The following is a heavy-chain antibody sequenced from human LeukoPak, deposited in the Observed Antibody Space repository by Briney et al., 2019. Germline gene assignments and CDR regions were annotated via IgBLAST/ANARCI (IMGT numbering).Heavy chain of an antibody. CDR3: AKVETSGGANCYALDY. CDR1: GFTFSSYA. J-gene: IGHJ4*02. Sequence: GGSLRLSCAASGFTFSSYAMTWVRQAPDKGLEWVSAISGSDGSTYFADSVKGRFTISRDDSQNTLYLQMNSLSAEDTAVYYCAKVETSGGANCYALDYWGQGTLVTVSS. V-gene: IGHV3-23*01. CDR2: ISGSDGST. D-gene: IGHD2-2*01.